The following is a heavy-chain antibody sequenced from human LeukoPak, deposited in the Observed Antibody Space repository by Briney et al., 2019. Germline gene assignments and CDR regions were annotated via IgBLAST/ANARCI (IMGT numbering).Heavy chain of an antibody. CDR2: IYYSGNT. J-gene: IGHJ4*02. CDR1: GGSISSYY. CDR3: ARRTKYSRYDY. Sequence: SETLSLTCTVSGGSISSYYWSWIRQPPGKGLEWIGYIYYSGNTSHNPSLKSRVTISLDTSKNQFSLKLSSVTAADTAVYYCARRTKYSRYDYWGQGTLVTVSS. D-gene: IGHD6-6*01. V-gene: IGHV4-59*08.